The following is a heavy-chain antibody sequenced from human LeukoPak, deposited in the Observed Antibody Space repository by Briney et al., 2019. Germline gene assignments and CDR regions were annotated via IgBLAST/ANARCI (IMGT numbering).Heavy chain of an antibody. D-gene: IGHD6-13*01. Sequence: GGSLRLSCAASGVTFSSYAMSWVRQAPGKGLEWVSAISGSGGSTYYADSVKGRFTISRDNSKNTLYLQMNSLRAEDTAVYYCAKVSRSWYLDSDAFDIWGQGTMVTVSS. V-gene: IGHV3-23*01. CDR1: GVTFSSYA. J-gene: IGHJ3*02. CDR3: AKVSRSWYLDSDAFDI. CDR2: ISGSGGST.